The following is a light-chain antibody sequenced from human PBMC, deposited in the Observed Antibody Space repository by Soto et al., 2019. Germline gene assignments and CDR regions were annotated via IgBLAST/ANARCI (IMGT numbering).Light chain of an antibody. V-gene: IGKV1-5*03. CDR2: KAS. Sequence: DIQLTQSPSFLSASVGDRVTIICRASQTISSWLAWYQQKGGQAPKLLISKASILDSGVPSRFSGSGSGTEFNLTISSLQPEDFATYYCQQYNSFIWTFGQGTKVDIK. J-gene: IGKJ1*01. CDR1: QTISSW. CDR3: QQYNSFIWT.